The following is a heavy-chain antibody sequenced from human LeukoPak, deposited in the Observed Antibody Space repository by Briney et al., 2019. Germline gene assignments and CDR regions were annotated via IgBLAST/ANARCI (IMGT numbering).Heavy chain of an antibody. CDR1: GGSISSYY. Sequence: PSETLSLTCTVSGGSISSYYWSWLRQPPGKGLEWIGYIYTSGSTNYNPSLKSRVTISVDTSKNQFSLKLSSVTAADTAVYYCARWGTAAGRALDYWGQGTLVTVSS. CDR2: IYTSGST. CDR3: ARWGTAAGRALDY. V-gene: IGHV4-4*09. D-gene: IGHD6-13*01. J-gene: IGHJ4*02.